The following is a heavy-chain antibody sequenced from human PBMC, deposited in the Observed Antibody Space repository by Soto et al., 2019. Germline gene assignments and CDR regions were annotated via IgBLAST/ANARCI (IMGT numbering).Heavy chain of an antibody. Sequence: QVQLQQWGAGLLKPSETLSLTCADYGGSFSGYYWSWIRQPPGKGLEWIGEINHSGNTNYNPSLKRTVTISVDTAKNKFSLKLRSVTAADTAVYYCARVPRITIFGVVAYWYFDLWGLGTLLTVYS. V-gene: IGHV4-34*01. D-gene: IGHD3-3*01. CDR3: ARVPRITIFGVVAYWYFDL. CDR2: INHSGNT. J-gene: IGHJ2*01. CDR1: GGSFSGYY.